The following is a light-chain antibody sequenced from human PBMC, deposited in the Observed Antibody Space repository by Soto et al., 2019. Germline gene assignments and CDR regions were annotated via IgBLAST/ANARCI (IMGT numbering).Light chain of an antibody. CDR3: QQSYTTPWT. CDR2: GAS. V-gene: IGKV1-39*01. CDR1: ENISNY. J-gene: IGKJ1*01. Sequence: EIQMTQSPSSLSASVGDRVTITCRASENISNYLNWFQQKPGKAPKLLMYGASKLHIGVPSRFSGNGSGTEFTLTISGLQPEDFVSYSCQQSYTTPWTFGQGTRVEVK.